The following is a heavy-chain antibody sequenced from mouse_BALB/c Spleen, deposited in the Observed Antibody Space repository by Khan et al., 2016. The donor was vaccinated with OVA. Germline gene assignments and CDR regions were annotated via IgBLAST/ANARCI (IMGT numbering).Heavy chain of an antibody. CDR1: GFSLTSYG. V-gene: IGHV2-6*02. CDR2: IWSGGST. CDR3: ARWCDSYSSFYAMDY. J-gene: IGHJ4*01. D-gene: IGHD2-12*01. Sequence: QVQLKQSGPGLVAPSQSLSITCTVSGFSLTSYGIHWVRQPPGKGLEWLVVIWSGGSTNYNSVLKSRLSIIKDNSKSQVFLKMNSIQTSDTAIYYFARWCDSYSSFYAMDYWGQGTSVTVSS.